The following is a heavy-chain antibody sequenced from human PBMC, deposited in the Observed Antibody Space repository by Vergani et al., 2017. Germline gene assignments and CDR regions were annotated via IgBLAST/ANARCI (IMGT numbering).Heavy chain of an antibody. Sequence: QVQLQESGPGLVKPSQTLSLTCTVSGGSISSGGYYWSWIRQHPGKGLEWIGYIYYSGSTYYNPSLKSRVTISVDTTKNQFSLKRSAVTAAELAVYYCAGGGYARKALDYWGQGTLVTVSS. CDR1: GGSISSGGYY. CDR3: AGGGYARKALDY. D-gene: IGHD3-10*02. J-gene: IGHJ4*02. V-gene: IGHV4-31*03. CDR2: IYYSGST.